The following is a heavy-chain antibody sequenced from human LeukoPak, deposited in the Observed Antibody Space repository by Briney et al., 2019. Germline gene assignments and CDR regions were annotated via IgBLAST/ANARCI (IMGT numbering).Heavy chain of an antibody. V-gene: IGHV1-69*04. CDR3: ARDREYSGYDPFDY. Sequence: GASVKVSCKASGGTFSSYAISWVRQAPGQGLEWMGRIIPILGIANYAQKFQGRVTITADKSTSTAYMELSSLRSEDTAVYYCARDREYSGYDPFDYWGQGTLVTVSS. J-gene: IGHJ4*02. CDR1: GGTFSSYA. CDR2: IIPILGIA. D-gene: IGHD5-12*01.